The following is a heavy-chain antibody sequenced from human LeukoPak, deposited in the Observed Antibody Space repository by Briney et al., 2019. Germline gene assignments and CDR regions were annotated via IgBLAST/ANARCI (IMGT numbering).Heavy chain of an antibody. Sequence: PSETLSLTCTVSGGSISSYYWSWIRQPPGKGLEWIGYIYYSGSTNYNPSLKSRVTISVDTSKNQFSLKLSSVTAADTAVYYCARVGEVVPAAGIDYWGQGTLVTVSS. D-gene: IGHD2-2*01. CDR1: GGSISSYY. J-gene: IGHJ4*02. V-gene: IGHV4-59*12. CDR3: ARVGEVVPAAGIDY. CDR2: IYYSGST.